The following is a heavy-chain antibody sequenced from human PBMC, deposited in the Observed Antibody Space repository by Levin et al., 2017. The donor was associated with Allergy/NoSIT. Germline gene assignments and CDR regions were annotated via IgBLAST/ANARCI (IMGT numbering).Heavy chain of an antibody. CDR2: INQDGSEK. V-gene: IGHV3-7*04. D-gene: IGHD4-23*01. J-gene: IGHJ4*02. Sequence: LSLTCAASGFMLSTSWMSWVRQAPGKGLEWVANINQDGSEKYYVDSVKGRFTISRDNDKNSLYLQLSSLRAEDAAVYYCARDHHGGNSFDYWGQGTLVTVSS. CDR1: GFMLSTSW. CDR3: ARDHHGGNSFDY.